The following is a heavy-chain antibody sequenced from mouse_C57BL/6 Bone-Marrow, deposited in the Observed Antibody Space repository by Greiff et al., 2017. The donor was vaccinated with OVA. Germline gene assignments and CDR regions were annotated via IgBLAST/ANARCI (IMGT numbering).Heavy chain of an antibody. CDR1: GFTFSNYW. J-gene: IGHJ2*01. CDR3: TRLREGY. Sequence: EVQLEESGGGLVQPGGSMKLSCVASGFTFSNYWMNWVRQSPEKGLEWVAQIRLKSDNYATHYAVSVKGRFTISRDDSKSSVYLQMINLRAGDTGIYYGTRLREGYWGQGTTLTVSS. CDR2: IRLKSDNYAT. D-gene: IGHD2-2*01. V-gene: IGHV6-3*01.